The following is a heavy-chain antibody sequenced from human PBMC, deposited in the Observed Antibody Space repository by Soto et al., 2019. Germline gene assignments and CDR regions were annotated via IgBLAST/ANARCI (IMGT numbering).Heavy chain of an antibody. CDR2: LYYSGST. CDR1: GGSISSYY. V-gene: IGHV4-59*01. D-gene: IGHD4-17*01. J-gene: IGHJ4*02. Sequence: ETLSLTCTVSGGSISSYYWSWIRQPPGKGLEWIGNLYYSGSTNYNPSLKSRVTISVDTSKNQFSLKLSSVTAADTAVYYCARTYGDCFDYWGQGTLVTVSS. CDR3: ARTYGDCFDY.